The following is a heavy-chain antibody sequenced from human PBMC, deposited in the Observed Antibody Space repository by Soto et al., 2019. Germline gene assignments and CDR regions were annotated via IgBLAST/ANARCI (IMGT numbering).Heavy chain of an antibody. J-gene: IGHJ5*02. CDR2: IYHSGST. V-gene: IGHV4-30-2*01. CDR1: GGSISSGGYS. Sequence: QLQLQESGSGLVKPSQTLSLTCAVSGGSISSGGYSWSWIRQPPGKGLEWIGYIYHSGSTYYNPSLKSRVTISVDRSKNQFSLKLSSVTAADTAVYYCARGGYFDWLSLGDNWFDPWGQGTLVTVSS. CDR3: ARGGYFDWLSLGDNWFDP. D-gene: IGHD3-9*01.